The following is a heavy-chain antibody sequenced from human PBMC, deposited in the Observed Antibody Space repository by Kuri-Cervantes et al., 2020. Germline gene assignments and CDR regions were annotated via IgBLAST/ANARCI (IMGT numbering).Heavy chain of an antibody. Sequence: GGSLRLSCAASGFTFDDYGMSWVRQAPGKGLEWVSGINWNGGSTCYADSVKGRFTISRDNFKNTLYLQMNSVRAEDTAVYYCAKGIFDEYGDYGAPDYWGQGTLVTVSS. V-gene: IGHV3-20*04. D-gene: IGHD4-17*01. CDR2: INWNGGST. CDR1: GFTFDDYG. CDR3: AKGIFDEYGDYGAPDY. J-gene: IGHJ4*02.